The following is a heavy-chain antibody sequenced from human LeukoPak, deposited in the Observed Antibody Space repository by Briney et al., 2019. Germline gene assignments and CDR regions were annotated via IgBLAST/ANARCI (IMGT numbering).Heavy chain of an antibody. V-gene: IGHV4-34*01. J-gene: IGHJ5*02. D-gene: IGHD3-10*01. CDR2: INHSGST. CDR1: GGSFSGYY. CDR3: ARQKWITMVRGVINWFDP. Sequence: SETLSLTCAVYGGSFSGYYWSWLRQPPGKGLEWIGEINHSGSTNYNPSLKSRVTISVDTSKSQFFLKLSSVTAADTAVYYCARQKWITMVRGVINWFDPWGQGTLVTVSS.